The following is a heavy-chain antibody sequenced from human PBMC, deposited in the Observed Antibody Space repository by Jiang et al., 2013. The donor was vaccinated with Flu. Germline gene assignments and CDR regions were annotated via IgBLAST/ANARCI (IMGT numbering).Heavy chain of an antibody. D-gene: IGHD6-13*01. Sequence: AISWVRQAPGQGLEWMGGIIPIFGTANYAQKFQGRVTITADKSTSTAYMELSSLRSEDTAVYYCAVGIAAAGTYYYYGMDVWGQGTTVTVSS. CDR3: AVGIAAAGTYYYYGMDV. CDR2: IIPIFGTA. J-gene: IGHJ6*02. V-gene: IGHV1-69*06. CDR1: A.